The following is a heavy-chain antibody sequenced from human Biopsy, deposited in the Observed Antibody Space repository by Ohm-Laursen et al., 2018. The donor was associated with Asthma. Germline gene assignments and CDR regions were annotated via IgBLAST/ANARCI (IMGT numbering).Heavy chain of an antibody. CDR3: ARAVSSSSYWYFDL. CDR2: IYYRGRT. D-gene: IGHD6-6*01. CDR1: GDAMSTSGSY. Sequence: SETLSLTWIVSGDAMSTSGSYWGWIRQSPGKGLEWIGSIYYRGRTYYNPSLESRVTISADTSKNHFSLKVTSVTAADTAVYYCARAVSSSSYWYFDLWGRGDLVTVSS. V-gene: IGHV4-39*02. J-gene: IGHJ2*01.